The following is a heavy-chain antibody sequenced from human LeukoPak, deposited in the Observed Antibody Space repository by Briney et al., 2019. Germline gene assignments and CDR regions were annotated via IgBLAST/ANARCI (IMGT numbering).Heavy chain of an antibody. CDR3: VRVVTIFGVVDYFDY. V-gene: IGHV3-30*03. Sequence: PGGSLRLSCAASGFTFSNYWMHWVRQAPGKGLVWVAVISYDGSNKYYADSVKGRFTISRDNSRNTLYLQMNSLRPEDTAVYYCVRVVTIFGVVDYFDYWGQGTLVTVSS. CDR1: GFTFSNYW. CDR2: ISYDGSNK. D-gene: IGHD3-3*01. J-gene: IGHJ4*02.